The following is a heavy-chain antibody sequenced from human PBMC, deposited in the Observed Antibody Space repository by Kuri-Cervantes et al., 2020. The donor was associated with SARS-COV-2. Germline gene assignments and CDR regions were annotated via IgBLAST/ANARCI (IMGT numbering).Heavy chain of an antibody. CDR2: MIPNSAIT. Sequence: ASVKVSCKASGYTFTNHDFKWVRQATGQGLECLGLMIPNSAITDYSQDFLGRVAMTTNTSSNTASTYLSSLKSEDTAGYYCSREEIAVAVGEDFDYWGQGTLVTVSS. CDR1: GYTFTNHD. J-gene: IGHJ4*02. D-gene: IGHD6-19*01. CDR3: SREEIAVAVGEDFDY. V-gene: IGHV1-8*01.